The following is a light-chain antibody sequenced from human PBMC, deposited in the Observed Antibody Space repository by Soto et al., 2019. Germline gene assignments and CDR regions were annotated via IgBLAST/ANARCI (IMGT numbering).Light chain of an antibody. V-gene: IGKV1-12*01. Sequence: DIQVTQTPSSVSASVGDRVTITCRASQDVGSWLGWYPQKPGKAPKLLIYAVFSLQSGVPSRFSGSGSGTQFSLTISSLQPDDSATYYCQQAKSFPYTFGQGTKLEIK. J-gene: IGKJ2*01. CDR1: QDVGSW. CDR2: AVF. CDR3: QQAKSFPYT.